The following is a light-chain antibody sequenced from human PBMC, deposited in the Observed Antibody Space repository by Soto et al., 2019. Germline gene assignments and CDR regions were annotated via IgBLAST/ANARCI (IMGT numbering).Light chain of an antibody. J-gene: IGKJ4*01. CDR2: KAS. V-gene: IGKV1-5*03. CDR3: QQYSTYPLT. Sequence: DIQMTQSPSTLSGSVGDSVTITCRASQTISSWLAWYQQKPVKAPKLLIYKASTLKSGVPSRFSGSGSGTEFTLTISSLQPDDFATYYCQQYSTYPLTFGGGTKVDI. CDR1: QTISSW.